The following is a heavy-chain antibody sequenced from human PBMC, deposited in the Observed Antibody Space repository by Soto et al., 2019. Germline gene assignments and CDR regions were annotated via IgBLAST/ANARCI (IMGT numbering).Heavy chain of an antibody. CDR3: ARNMYSSDYFVKWFGP. Sequence: QVRLVESGGGVVQPGRSLRLSCTASGFSFSSYAMYWFRQPPGKGLEWVAVISHDGINKHYADSVKGRVTVSRDNSNHSLDLQLNSLRGEDTAMYYCARNMYSSDYFVKWFGPCGQGTLVTVCS. CDR1: GFSFSSYA. V-gene: IGHV3-30-3*01. D-gene: IGHD6-19*01. J-gene: IGHJ5*02. CDR2: ISHDGINK.